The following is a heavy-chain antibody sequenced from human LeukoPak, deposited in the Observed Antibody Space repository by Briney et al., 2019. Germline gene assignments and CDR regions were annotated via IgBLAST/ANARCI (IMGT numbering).Heavy chain of an antibody. V-gene: IGHV4-34*01. CDR2: IIYSGST. CDR1: GGSFSGYD. J-gene: IGHJ5*02. D-gene: IGHD1-1*01. CDR3: ARGRRLEPGNWFDP. Sequence: SETLSLTCAVYGGSFSGYDWNWIRQPPEKGLEWIGKIIYSGSTIYNPSFKSRVSMSVDTSKNQFSLKLTSVTAADTAVYYCARGRRLEPGNWFDPWGQGTLVTVSS.